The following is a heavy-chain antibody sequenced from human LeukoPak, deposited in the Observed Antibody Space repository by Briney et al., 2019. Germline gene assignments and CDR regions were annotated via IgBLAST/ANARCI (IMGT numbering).Heavy chain of an antibody. CDR3: ARGRVTDYYYYYMDV. CDR1: GYTFTTYY. J-gene: IGHJ6*03. Sequence: AAVKVSCKASGYTFTTYYMHWVQQAPGQGLEWMGIITPSGGSTSYAQKFQGRVTITRNTSITTAYMELSSLRSDDTAVYYCARGRVTDYYYYYMDVWGKGTTVTVSS. CDR2: ITPSGGST. V-gene: IGHV1-46*01. D-gene: IGHD2-21*02.